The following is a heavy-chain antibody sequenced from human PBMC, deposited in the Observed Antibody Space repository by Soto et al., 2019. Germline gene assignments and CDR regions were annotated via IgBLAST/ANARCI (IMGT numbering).Heavy chain of an antibody. CDR2: ISTSGNV. J-gene: IGHJ4*02. CDR3: ARDNNDFWSLYPLAFDY. Sequence: SETLSLTCPVSGGSISSYYWSWIRPPAGKGLEWIGRISTSGNVVSKASLRSRLTMSVDTSKNQFSLRLTSVTAADTAVYYCARDNNDFWSLYPLAFDYWGQGALVTVSS. V-gene: IGHV4-4*07. D-gene: IGHD3-3*01. CDR1: GGSISSYY.